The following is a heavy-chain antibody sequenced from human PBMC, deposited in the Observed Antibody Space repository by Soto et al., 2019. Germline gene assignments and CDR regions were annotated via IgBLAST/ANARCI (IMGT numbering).Heavy chain of an antibody. V-gene: IGHV3-30-3*01. Sequence: QVQLVESGGGVVQPGRSLRLSCAASGFTFSSYAMHWVRQAPGKGLEGVAVISYDGSNKYYADSVKGRFTISRDNSKNTLYLQMNSMRAEDTAVYYCARENLDGYNQSPTFDYWGQGTLVTVSS. CDR1: GFTFSSYA. CDR2: ISYDGSNK. CDR3: ARENLDGYNQSPTFDY. D-gene: IGHD5-12*01. J-gene: IGHJ4*02.